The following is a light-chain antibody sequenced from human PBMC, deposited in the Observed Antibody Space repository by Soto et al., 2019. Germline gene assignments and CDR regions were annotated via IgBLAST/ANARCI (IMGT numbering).Light chain of an antibody. J-gene: IGKJ1*01. CDR3: QQYGSSPWT. V-gene: IGKV3-20*01. CDR1: ESVASNY. CDR2: GAS. Sequence: EIVLTQSPGTLSLSPEEGATLSCRASESVASNYLAWYQQKPGQAPRLLFYGASIRATGIPDRFSGSGSGTDFTLTLTRLQPEDFAVYYCQQYGSSPWTSGQGTKVEIK.